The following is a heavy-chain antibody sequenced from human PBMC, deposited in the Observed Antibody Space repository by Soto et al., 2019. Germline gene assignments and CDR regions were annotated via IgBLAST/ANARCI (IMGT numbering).Heavy chain of an antibody. V-gene: IGHV1-45*02. J-gene: IGHJ4*02. D-gene: IGHD3-22*01. CDR2: ITPFNGNT. CDR3: ASGRYDASGYFDY. Sequence: SVKVSCKGSGNTFTYVYLHWVRQAPGQALEWMGWITPFNGNTKYAQKFQDRVTFTGDTPLNTAYMELSSLRSDDTAMFYCASGRYDASGYFDYWGQGTLVTVSS. CDR1: GNTFTYVY.